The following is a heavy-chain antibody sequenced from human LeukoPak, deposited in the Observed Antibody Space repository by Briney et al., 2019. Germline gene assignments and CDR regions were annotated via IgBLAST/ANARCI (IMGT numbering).Heavy chain of an antibody. CDR1: GGTSSSYA. V-gene: IGHV1-69*04. CDR2: IIPILGIA. Sequence: ASVKVSCEASGGTSSSYAISWVRQAPGQGLEWMGRIIPILGIANYAQKFQGRVTITADKSTSTAYMELSSLRSEDTAVYYCARVWSVGASFDYWGQGTLVTVSS. J-gene: IGHJ4*02. D-gene: IGHD1-26*01. CDR3: ARVWSVGASFDY.